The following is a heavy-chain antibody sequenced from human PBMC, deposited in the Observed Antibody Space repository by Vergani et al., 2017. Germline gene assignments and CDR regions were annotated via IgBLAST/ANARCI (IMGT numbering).Heavy chain of an antibody. Sequence: QLQLQESGPGLVKPSETLSLTCTVSGGSTSSSSYYWGWIRQPPGKGLEWIGSIYYSGSTYYNPSLKSRVTISVDPSKNQFSLKLSSVTAADTAVYYCARWRLSGYSSSWGYYYGMDVWGQGTTVTVSS. CDR1: GGSTSSSSYY. J-gene: IGHJ6*02. V-gene: IGHV4-39*07. CDR3: ARWRLSGYSSSWGYYYGMDV. CDR2: IYYSGST. D-gene: IGHD6-13*01.